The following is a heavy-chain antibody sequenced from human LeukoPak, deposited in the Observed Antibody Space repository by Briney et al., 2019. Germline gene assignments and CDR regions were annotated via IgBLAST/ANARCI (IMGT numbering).Heavy chain of an antibody. CDR2: IEQNGSEK. CDR3: ARDYD. J-gene: IGHJ4*02. Sequence: GGSLRLSCAASGFTFINYAMTWVRQAPGKGLEWVANIEQNGSEKFYVDSVKGRFTISRDNAKNSLYLQMNSLRVEDTAVYYCARDYDWGQGTLVTVSS. CDR1: GFTFINYA. V-gene: IGHV3-7*04. D-gene: IGHD3-16*01.